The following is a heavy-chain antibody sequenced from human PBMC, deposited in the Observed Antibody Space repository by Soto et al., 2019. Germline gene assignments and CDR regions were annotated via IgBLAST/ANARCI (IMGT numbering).Heavy chain of an antibody. Sequence: QVQLVQSGAEVKKPASSVKVSCKASGGTFSSYAISWVRQAPGQGLEWMGGIIPIFGTANYAQKFQGRVTITADKSTSTAFMELNSLRSEDTAVYYCPRDVGVRDVEMDVWGQGTTVTFSS. CDR2: IIPIFGTA. CDR3: PRDVGVRDVEMDV. CDR1: GGTFSSYA. V-gene: IGHV1-69*06. D-gene: IGHD3-10*01. J-gene: IGHJ6*02.